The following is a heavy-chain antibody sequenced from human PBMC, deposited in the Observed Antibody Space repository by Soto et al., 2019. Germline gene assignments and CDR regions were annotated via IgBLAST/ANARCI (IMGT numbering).Heavy chain of an antibody. D-gene: IGHD3-22*01. J-gene: IGHJ4*02. V-gene: IGHV3-74*01. CDR1: GITFSNYW. CDR3: TLNKFDRSGYVSDY. CDR2: IHSDGITT. Sequence: EVQVEESGGGLVQPGGSLRLSCAASGITFSNYWMEWVRQAPVKGLVLVSRIHSDGITTYYGDTVKGRLNISRDNAKSTVYLQINSMGAEDTVKSHCTLNKFDRSGYVSDYWGPGTLVTVSS.